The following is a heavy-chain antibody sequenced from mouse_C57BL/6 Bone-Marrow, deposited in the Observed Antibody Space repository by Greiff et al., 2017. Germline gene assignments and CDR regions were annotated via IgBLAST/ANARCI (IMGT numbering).Heavy chain of an antibody. CDR2: INSDGGST. D-gene: IGHD2-4*01. V-gene: IGHV5-2*01. CDR3: ARQGNYDYDGWYFDV. Sequence: EVQRVESGGGLVQPGESLKLSCESNEYEFPSHDMSWVRKTPEKRLELVAAINSDGGSTYYPDTMERRFIISRDNTKKTLYLQMSSLRSEDTALYYCARQGNYDYDGWYFDVWGTGTTVTVSS. J-gene: IGHJ1*03. CDR1: EYEFPSHD.